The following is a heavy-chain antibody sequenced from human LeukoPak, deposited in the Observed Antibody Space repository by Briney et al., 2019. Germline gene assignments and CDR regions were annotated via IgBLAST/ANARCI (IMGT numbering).Heavy chain of an antibody. CDR3: AKRGPGSPQSGKYYFDY. CDR1: GFTFSSYG. Sequence: GGSLRLSCAASGFTFSSYGMHWVRQAPGKGLEWVAFIRYDGSNKYYADSVKVRFTISRDNSKNKLYLQMNSLRAEDTAVYYCAKRGPGSPQSGKYYFDYWGQGTLVTVSS. V-gene: IGHV3-30*02. J-gene: IGHJ4*02. D-gene: IGHD3-10*01. CDR2: IRYDGSNK.